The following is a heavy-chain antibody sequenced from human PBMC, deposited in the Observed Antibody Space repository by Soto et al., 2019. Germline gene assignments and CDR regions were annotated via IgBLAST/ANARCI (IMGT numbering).Heavy chain of an antibody. D-gene: IGHD4-17*01. CDR3: ARDASISTVTSYSYYYMDV. J-gene: IGHJ6*03. CDR1: GYTFTIYA. V-gene: IGHV1-3*01. CDR2: INAGNGNT. Sequence: VASVKVSCTASGYTFTIYAMHWVRQAPGQRLEWMGWINAGNGNTKYSQKFQGRVTITRDTSASTAYMELSSLRSEDPAVYYCARDASISTVTSYSYYYMDVWGKGTTVTVSS.